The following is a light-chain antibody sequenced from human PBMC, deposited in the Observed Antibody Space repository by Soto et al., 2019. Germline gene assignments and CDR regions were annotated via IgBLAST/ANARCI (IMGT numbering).Light chain of an antibody. CDR2: GAS. Sequence: EIVLTQSPGTLSLSPGERVTLSCRASQSLSSSYLAWYQQKPGQAPRLLIYGASSRATGIPDRFSGSGSGTDFTLTIGRLEPEDFAVYYCQHYGSSPRPFGQGTKVAVK. CDR3: QHYGSSPRP. V-gene: IGKV3-20*01. J-gene: IGKJ1*01. CDR1: QSLSSSY.